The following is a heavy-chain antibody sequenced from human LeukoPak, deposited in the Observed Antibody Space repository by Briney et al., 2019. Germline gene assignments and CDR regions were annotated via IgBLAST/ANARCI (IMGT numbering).Heavy chain of an antibody. CDR2: IIPIFGIA. CDR1: GGTFSSYA. J-gene: IGHJ5*02. CDR3: ASSSGGCSGGSCYYWFDP. Sequence: SVKVSCKASGGTFSSYAISRVRQAPGQGLEWMGGIIPIFGIANYAQKFQGRVTITADKSTSTAYMELSSLRSEDTAVYYCASSSGGCSGGSCYYWFDPWGQGTLVTVSS. D-gene: IGHD2-15*01. V-gene: IGHV1-69*17.